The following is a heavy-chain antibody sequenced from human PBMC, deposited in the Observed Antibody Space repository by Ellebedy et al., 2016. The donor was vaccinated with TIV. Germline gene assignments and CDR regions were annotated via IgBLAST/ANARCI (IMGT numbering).Heavy chain of an antibody. Sequence: GSLRLXXTVSGGSISSYYWSWIRQPPGKGLEWIGYIYYSGSTNYNPSLKSRVTISVDTSKNQFSLKLSSVTAADAAVYYCASGGGGDDAFDIWGQGTMVTVSS. J-gene: IGHJ3*02. CDR1: GGSISSYY. CDR3: ASGGGGDDAFDI. CDR2: IYYSGST. V-gene: IGHV4-59*01. D-gene: IGHD3-16*01.